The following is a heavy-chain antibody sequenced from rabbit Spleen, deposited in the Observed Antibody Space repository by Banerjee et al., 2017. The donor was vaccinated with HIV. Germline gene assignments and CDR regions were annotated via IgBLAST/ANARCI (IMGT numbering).Heavy chain of an antibody. J-gene: IGHJ4*01. D-gene: IGHD4-2*01. CDR2: IYAGSSGST. CDR3: ARDAAGREDFNL. CDR1: GFSFSSSYY. V-gene: IGHV1S40*01. Sequence: QSLEESGGDLVQPEGSLTLTCTASGFSFSSSYYMCWVRQAPGKGLECIACIYAGSSGSTYYANWAKGRFTISKASSTTVTLQMTSLTAADTATYFCARDAAGREDFNLWGPGTLVTVS.